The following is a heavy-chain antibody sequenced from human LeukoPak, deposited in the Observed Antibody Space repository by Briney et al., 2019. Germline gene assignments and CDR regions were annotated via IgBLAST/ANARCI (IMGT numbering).Heavy chain of an antibody. CDR2: IYPGDSDT. Sequence: GESLKISCKGSGYSFTSYWIGWVRQMPGKGLEWMEIIYPGDSDTRYSPSLQGQVTISADKSISTAYLQWSSLKASDTAMYYCATPIAAAGGGLGYWGQGTLVTVSS. CDR1: GYSFTSYW. D-gene: IGHD6-13*01. V-gene: IGHV5-51*01. CDR3: ATPIAAAGGGLGY. J-gene: IGHJ4*02.